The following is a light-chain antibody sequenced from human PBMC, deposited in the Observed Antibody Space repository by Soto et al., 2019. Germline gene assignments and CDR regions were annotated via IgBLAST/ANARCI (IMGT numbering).Light chain of an antibody. CDR1: SSDVGGYNY. CDR2: DVS. V-gene: IGLV2-11*01. CDR3: CSYAGSYTYV. J-gene: IGLJ1*01. Sequence: QSALTQPRSVSESPGQSVTISCTGTSSDVGGYNYVSWYQQHPGKAPKLMIYDVSQRPSGVPDRFSGSRSGNTASLTISGLQAEDEADYYCCSYAGSYTYVFGPGTKVTVL.